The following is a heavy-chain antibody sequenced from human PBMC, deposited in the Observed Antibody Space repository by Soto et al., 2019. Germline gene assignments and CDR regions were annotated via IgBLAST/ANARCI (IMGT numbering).Heavy chain of an antibody. CDR1: GFTFTTYD. V-gene: IGHV3-23*01. CDR3: AKDKDTTFSPQDY. CDR2: ISGSGGST. J-gene: IGHJ4*02. D-gene: IGHD2-15*01. Sequence: EVQLLESGGDLVQPGGSLRLSCAASGFTFTTYDMTWVRQAPGKGLEWVSAISGSGGSTYYADSVKGRFTISRDNSKNTLYLQMNSLRAEDTTVYYCAKDKDTTFSPQDYWGQGTLVTVSS.